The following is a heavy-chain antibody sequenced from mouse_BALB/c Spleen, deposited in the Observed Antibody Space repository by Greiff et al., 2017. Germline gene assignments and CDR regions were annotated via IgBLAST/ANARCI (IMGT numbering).Heavy chain of an antibody. J-gene: IGHJ4*01. CDR1: GFSLTSYG. V-gene: IGHV2-2*02. CDR3: ARLGRAMDY. Sequence: QVQLQQSGPGLVQPSQSLSITCTVSGFSLTSYGVHWVRQSPGKGLEWLGVIWSGGSTDYNAAFISRLSISKDNSKSQVFFKMNSLQANDTAIYYFARLGRAMDYWGQGTSVTVSS. CDR2: IWSGGST. D-gene: IGHD4-1*01.